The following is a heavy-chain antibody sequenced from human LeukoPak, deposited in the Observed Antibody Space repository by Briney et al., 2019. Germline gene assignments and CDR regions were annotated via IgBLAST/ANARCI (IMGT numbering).Heavy chain of an antibody. V-gene: IGHV3-33*01. D-gene: IGHD2-2*01. CDR1: GFTFSSYG. Sequence: PGRSLRLSCAASGFTFSSYGMHWVRQAPGEGLEWVAVIWYDGSNKYYADSVKGRFTISRDNSRNTLYLQMNSLRAEDTAVYYCAREGPDCSSTSCPFDYWGQGTLVTVSS. CDR2: IWYDGSNK. CDR3: AREGPDCSSTSCPFDY. J-gene: IGHJ4*02.